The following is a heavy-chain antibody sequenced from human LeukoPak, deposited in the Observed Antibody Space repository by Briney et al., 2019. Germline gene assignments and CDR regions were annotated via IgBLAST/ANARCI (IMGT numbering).Heavy chain of an antibody. Sequence: GGSLRLSCAASGFSFSNYGMHWVRQAQGKGLEWVAVIWDDGSYKYYADSVKGRFTISRDNSKNTLYLQMNSLRAEDTAVYYCAKPTSGSGSFLIDYWGQGTLVTVSS. D-gene: IGHD1-26*01. CDR3: AKPTSGSGSFLIDY. V-gene: IGHV3-33*06. CDR1: GFSFSNYG. CDR2: IWDDGSYK. J-gene: IGHJ4*02.